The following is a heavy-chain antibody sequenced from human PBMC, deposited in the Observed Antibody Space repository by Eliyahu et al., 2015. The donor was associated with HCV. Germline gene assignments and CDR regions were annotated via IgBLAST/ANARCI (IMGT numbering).Heavy chain of an antibody. CDR3: ASGGGGIAVAGTGGWFDP. CDR2: XYYSGTT. J-gene: IGHJ5*02. Sequence: QVQLQESGPGLVKPSETLSLTCTVSGASXSSYYWSWXRXPPGKGLEWIAYXYYSGTTNYNPSLKSRVTISLDTSKNQFSLKLTSVTAADTAVYYCASGGGGIAVAGTGGWFDPWGQGTLVTVSS. D-gene: IGHD6-19*01. CDR1: GASXSSYY. V-gene: IGHV4-59*01.